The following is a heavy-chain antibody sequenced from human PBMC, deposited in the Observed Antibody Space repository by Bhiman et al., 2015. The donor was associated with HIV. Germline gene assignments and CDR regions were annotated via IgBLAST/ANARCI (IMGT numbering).Heavy chain of an antibody. V-gene: IGHV3-30*03. Sequence: QVQLVESGGGVVQPGRSLRLSCAASGFTFSTSGMHWVRQAPGKGMEWVAVISYDGSNKYYADSVKGRFTISRDNSKNTLYLQMNSLRAVDTAVYYCAREPGGTTQGRFDYWGQGTLVTVSS. CDR3: AREPGGTTQGRFDY. J-gene: IGHJ4*02. CDR2: ISYDGSNK. CDR1: GFTFSTSG. D-gene: IGHD1-7*01.